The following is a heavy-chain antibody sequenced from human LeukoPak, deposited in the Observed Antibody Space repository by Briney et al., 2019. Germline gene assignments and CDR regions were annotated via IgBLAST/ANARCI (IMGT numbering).Heavy chain of an antibody. D-gene: IGHD3-16*02. Sequence: SETLSLTCTVSGGSISSYYWSWIRQPPGKGLEWIGYIYCSGSTNYNPSLKSRVTISVDTSKNQFSLKLSSVTAADTAVYYCARVGNDYDYVWGSYRPAHYYFDYWGQGTLVTVSS. CDR2: IYCSGST. CDR3: ARVGNDYDYVWGSYRPAHYYFDY. CDR1: GGSISSYY. J-gene: IGHJ4*02. V-gene: IGHV4-59*01.